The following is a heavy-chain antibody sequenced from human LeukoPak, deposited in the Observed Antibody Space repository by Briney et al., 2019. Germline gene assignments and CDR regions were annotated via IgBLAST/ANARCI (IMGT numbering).Heavy chain of an antibody. V-gene: IGHV3-74*01. CDR3: AKDQRLGVQLWGTGSYFDY. Sequence: GGSLRLSCAAAGFTFSSYWMHWVRQAPGKGLVWVSRINGDGSSTSYGDSVKGRFTISRDNSRNTLYLQMSSLRAEDTAVYYCAKDQRLGVQLWGTGSYFDYWGQGTLVTVSS. CDR2: INGDGSST. J-gene: IGHJ4*02. D-gene: IGHD5-18*01. CDR1: GFTFSSYW.